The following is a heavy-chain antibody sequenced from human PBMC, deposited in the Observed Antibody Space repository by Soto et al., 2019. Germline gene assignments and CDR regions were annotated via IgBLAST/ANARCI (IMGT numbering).Heavy chain of an antibody. CDR2: IYTSGST. J-gene: IGHJ6*03. CDR1: GGSISSGGYY. D-gene: IGHD5-12*01. CDR3: ARSGYVISRYPYYYMDV. V-gene: IGHV4-31*03. Sequence: QVQLQESGPGLVKPSQTLSLTCTVSGGSISSGGYYWSWIRQHPGKGLEWFGYIYTSGSTYYNPSLKSRVTISVDTSKNQCSLKLSSVTAADTAVYYCARSGYVISRYPYYYMDVWGKGTTVTVSS.